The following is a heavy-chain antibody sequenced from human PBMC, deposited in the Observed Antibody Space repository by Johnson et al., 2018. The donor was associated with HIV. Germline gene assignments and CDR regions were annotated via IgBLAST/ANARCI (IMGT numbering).Heavy chain of an antibody. CDR3: ARPIFGVVSSPVDAFGV. CDR2: ISYDGSNK. J-gene: IGHJ3*01. D-gene: IGHD3-3*01. V-gene: IGHV3-30*04. CDR1: GFTFSSYA. Sequence: QVQLVESGGGLVKPGGSLRLSCAASGFTFSSYAMHWVRQAPGKGLEWVAVISYDGSNKYYADSVKGRFTISRDNAKNSLYLQMNSLRAEDTALYYCARPIFGVVSSPVDAFGVWGQGTMVTVSS.